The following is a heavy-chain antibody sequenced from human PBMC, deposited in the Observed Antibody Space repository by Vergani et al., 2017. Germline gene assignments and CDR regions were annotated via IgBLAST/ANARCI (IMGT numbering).Heavy chain of an antibody. V-gene: IGHV3-23*03. Sequence: EVQLLESGGGLVQPGGSLRLSCAASGFTFSSYAMSWVRPAPGKGLEWVSVIYSGGSSTYYADSVKGRFTISRDNSKNTLYLQMNSLRAEDTAVYYCAKEYCSSTSCPFAYWGQGTLVTVSS. J-gene: IGHJ4*02. CDR1: GFTFSSYA. CDR2: IYSGGSST. D-gene: IGHD2-2*01. CDR3: AKEYCSSTSCPFAY.